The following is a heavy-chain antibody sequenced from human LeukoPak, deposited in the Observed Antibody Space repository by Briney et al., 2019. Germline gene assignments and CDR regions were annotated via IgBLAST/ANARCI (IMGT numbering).Heavy chain of an antibody. J-gene: IGHJ4*02. V-gene: IGHV4-31*03. CDR1: GGSISSGGYY. CDR2: IYYSGST. D-gene: IGHD6-13*01. CDR3: ARADAGSSWSLDY. Sequence: SETLSLTCTVSGGSISSGGYYWSWLRQHPGKGLEWIGYIYYSGSTYYNPSLKSRVTISVDTSKNQFSLKLSSVTAADTAVYYCARADAGSSWSLDYWGQGTLVTVSS.